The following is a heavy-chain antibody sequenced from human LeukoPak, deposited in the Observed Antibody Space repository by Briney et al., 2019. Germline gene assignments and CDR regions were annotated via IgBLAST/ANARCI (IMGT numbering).Heavy chain of an antibody. J-gene: IGHJ5*02. CDR1: GPGLSSFV. CDR3: ARGQVDTAMIIGGWFDR. D-gene: IGHD5-18*01. CDR2: LSPYIGNT. Sequence: ASVKDSCKTSGPGLSSFVIAWVRQAPGEGLEWLGWLSPYIGNTNSAQKFRGRVTLTPDTPPRTACLDLGSLRSDDTAVYCARGQVDTAMIIGGWFDRWGQGTLVTVSS. V-gene: IGHV1-18*01.